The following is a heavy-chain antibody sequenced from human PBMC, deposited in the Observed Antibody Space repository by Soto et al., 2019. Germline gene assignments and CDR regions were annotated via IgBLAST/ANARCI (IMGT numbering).Heavy chain of an antibody. CDR2: IYHSGNT. D-gene: IGHD2-15*01. CDR3: ARGGNSGGSLLQGYWFDP. CDR1: GYSITNGYY. Sequence: KPSETLSLTCAVSGYSITNGYYWGWVRQPPGKGLEWIGSIYHSGNTYYNPSLKSRVTISLDTSKNQFSLKLTSVTAADTAVYYCARGGNSGGSLLQGYWFDPWGQGTLVTVSS. J-gene: IGHJ5*02. V-gene: IGHV4-38-2*01.